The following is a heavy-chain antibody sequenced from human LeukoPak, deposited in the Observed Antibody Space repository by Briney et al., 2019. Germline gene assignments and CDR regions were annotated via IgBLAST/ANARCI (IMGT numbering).Heavy chain of an antibody. CDR2: ISGSGGST. J-gene: IGHJ4*02. Sequence: GGSLRLSCAASGFTFSSYAMSWVRHAPGKGLEWVSAISGSGGSTYYADSVKGRFTISRDNSKNTLYLQMNSLRAEDTAVYYCAKDYELPRITIFGVVTPRDSYFDYWGQGTLVTVSS. V-gene: IGHV3-23*01. D-gene: IGHD3-3*01. CDR3: AKDYELPRITIFGVVTPRDSYFDY. CDR1: GFTFSSYA.